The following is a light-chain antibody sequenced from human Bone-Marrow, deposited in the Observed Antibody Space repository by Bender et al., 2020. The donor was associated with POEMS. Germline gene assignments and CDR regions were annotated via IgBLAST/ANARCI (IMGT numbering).Light chain of an antibody. CDR3: AAWDDSLKGRI. V-gene: IGLV2-14*01. CDR2: DVS. CDR1: SSDVGGYNY. J-gene: IGLJ2*01. Sequence: QSALTQPASVSGSPGQSITISCTGTSSDVGGYNYVSWYQQHPGKAPKLMIYDVSNRPSGVSNRFSGSKSGTSASLAISGLQSEDEADYYCAAWDDSLKGRIFGGGTKVTVL.